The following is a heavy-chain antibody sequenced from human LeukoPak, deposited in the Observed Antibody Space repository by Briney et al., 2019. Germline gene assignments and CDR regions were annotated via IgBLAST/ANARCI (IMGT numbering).Heavy chain of an antibody. CDR1: GGSISSSSYY. J-gene: IGHJ4*02. CDR2: IYYGGNT. V-gene: IGHV4-31*03. Sequence: TSETLSLTCTASGGSISSSSYYWGWIRQPPGKGLEWIGYIYYGGNTDYNPSLKSRVTMSVDTSKNQFSLKLSSVTTADTAVYYCATTPGTMVRGVILYWGQGTLVTVSS. CDR3: ATTPGTMVRGVILY. D-gene: IGHD3-10*01.